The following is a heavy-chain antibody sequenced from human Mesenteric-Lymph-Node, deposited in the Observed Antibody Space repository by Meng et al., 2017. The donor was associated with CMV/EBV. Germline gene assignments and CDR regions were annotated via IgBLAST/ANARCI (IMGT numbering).Heavy chain of an antibody. D-gene: IGHD3-9*01. Sequence: QVQLNQGGAGLLKPSETLSVTCAVYGGSFSGYYWNWIRQSSEKGLEWIGEINHSGSTTYNPSFTSRIIISVDTSTNQISLNMSSVTAADTAVYYCARGSSYDILTGYFDYWGQGALVTVSS. CDR2: INHSGST. J-gene: IGHJ4*02. CDR1: GGSFSGYY. CDR3: ARGSSYDILTGYFDY. V-gene: IGHV4-34*01.